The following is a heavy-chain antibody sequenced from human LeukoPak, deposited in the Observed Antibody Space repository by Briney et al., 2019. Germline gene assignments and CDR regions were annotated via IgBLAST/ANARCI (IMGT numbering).Heavy chain of an antibody. CDR2: IIPIFGTA. J-gene: IGHJ4*02. Sequence: SVKVSCKASGDTFSSYAISWVRQAPGQGLEWIGGIIPIFGTANYAQKFQGRVTITADESTSTAYMELSSLRSEDTAVYYCARGDWNAREYYFDYWGQGTLVTVSS. CDR1: GDTFSSYA. CDR3: ARGDWNAREYYFDY. D-gene: IGHD1-1*01. V-gene: IGHV1-69*13.